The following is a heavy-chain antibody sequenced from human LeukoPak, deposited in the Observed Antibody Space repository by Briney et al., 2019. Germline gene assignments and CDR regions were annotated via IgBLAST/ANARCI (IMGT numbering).Heavy chain of an antibody. V-gene: IGHV3-21*01. J-gene: IGHJ4*02. D-gene: IGHD3-9*01. CDR2: ISSTSSYK. Sequence: GRSLRLSCAASGFTFSSYNMNWVRQAPGKGLEWVSSISSTSSYKNYADSVKGRFTISRDNAKNSLYLQMNSLRVEDTAVYYCARVSLTGYFAFDYWGQGTLVTVSS. CDR3: ARVSLTGYFAFDY. CDR1: GFTFSSYN.